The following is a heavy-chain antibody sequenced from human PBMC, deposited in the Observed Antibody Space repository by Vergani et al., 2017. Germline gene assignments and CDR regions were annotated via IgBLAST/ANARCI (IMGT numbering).Heavy chain of an antibody. CDR1: GFTFSSYW. D-gene: IGHD2-2*01. V-gene: IGHV3-7*01. CDR3: ARDQGCSSTSCYVVYYYYGMDV. Sequence: EVQLVESGGGLVQPGGSLRLSCAASGFTFSSYWMSWVRQAPGKGLEWVANIKQDGSVKYYVDYVKGRFTITRDNAKNSLYLQMSSLRAEDTAVYSCARDQGCSSTSCYVVYYYYGMDVWGQGTTVTVSS. CDR2: IKQDGSVK. J-gene: IGHJ6*02.